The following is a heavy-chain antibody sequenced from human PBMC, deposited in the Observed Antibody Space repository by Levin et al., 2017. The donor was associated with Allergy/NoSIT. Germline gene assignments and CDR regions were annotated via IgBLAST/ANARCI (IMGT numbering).Heavy chain of an antibody. J-gene: IGHJ6*02. D-gene: IGHD3-3*01. CDR2: IKSKTDGGTT. V-gene: IGHV3-15*01. CDR3: TTLTFGGGPYGMDV. CDR1: GFTFSNAW. Sequence: GGSLRLSCAASGFTFSNAWMSWVRQAPGKGLEWVGRIKSKTDGGTTDYAAPVKGRFTISRDDSKNTLYLQMNSLKTEDTAVYYCTTLTFGGGPYGMDVWGQGTTVTVSS.